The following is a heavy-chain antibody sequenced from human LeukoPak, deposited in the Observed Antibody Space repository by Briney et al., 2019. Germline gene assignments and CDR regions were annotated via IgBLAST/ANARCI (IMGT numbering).Heavy chain of an antibody. CDR3: AREGSYCGGDCSDAFDI. D-gene: IGHD2-21*02. CDR2: ISISSSYV. Sequence: GGSLRLSCSGSGFTFSSYSLNGVRQAPGMGLEWVSSISISSSYVYYADSVKGRFTISRDNAKNSLYLQMNSLRAEDTAVYYCAREGSYCGGDCSDAFDIWGQGTMVTVSS. CDR1: GFTFSSYS. J-gene: IGHJ3*02. V-gene: IGHV3-21*01.